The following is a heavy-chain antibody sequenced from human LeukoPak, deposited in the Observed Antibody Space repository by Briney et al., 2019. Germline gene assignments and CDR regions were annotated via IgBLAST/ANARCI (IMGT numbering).Heavy chain of an antibody. D-gene: IGHD5-24*01. V-gene: IGHV3-48*04. J-gene: IGHJ4*02. CDR3: TRGGGYNSNDY. CDR1: GFTFSSYS. Sequence: GGSLRLSCAASGFTFSSYSMNWVRQAPGKGLEWVSYISSSSSTIYYADSVKGRFTISRDNAKNSLYLQMDSLRAEDTAVYYCTRGGGYNSNDYWGQGALVTVSS. CDR2: ISSSSSTI.